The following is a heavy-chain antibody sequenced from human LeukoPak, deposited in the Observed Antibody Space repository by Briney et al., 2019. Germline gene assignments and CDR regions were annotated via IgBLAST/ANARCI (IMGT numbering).Heavy chain of an antibody. CDR1: GFTFSNAW. V-gene: IGHV3-23*01. CDR2: ISGSGGST. Sequence: PGGSLRLSCAASGFTFSNAWMSWVRQAPGKGLEWVSAISGSGGSTYYADPVKGRFTISRDNSKNTLYLQMNSLRAEDTAVYYCAKLELIFDYWGQGTLVTVSS. D-gene: IGHD1-7*01. CDR3: AKLELIFDY. J-gene: IGHJ4*02.